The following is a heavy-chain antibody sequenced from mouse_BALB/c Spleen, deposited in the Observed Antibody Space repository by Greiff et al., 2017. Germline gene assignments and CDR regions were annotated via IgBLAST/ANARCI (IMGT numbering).Heavy chain of an antibody. CDR2: IYPGDGDT. D-gene: IGHD1-1*01. Sequence: QVQLKESGAELARPGASVKLSCKASGYTFTSYWMQWVKQRPGQGLEWIGAIYPGDGDTRYTQKFKGKATLTADKSSSTAYMQLSSLASEDSAVYYCATYYVDYAMDYWGQGTSVTVSS. V-gene: IGHV1-87*01. CDR3: ATYYVDYAMDY. J-gene: IGHJ4*01. CDR1: GYTFTSYW.